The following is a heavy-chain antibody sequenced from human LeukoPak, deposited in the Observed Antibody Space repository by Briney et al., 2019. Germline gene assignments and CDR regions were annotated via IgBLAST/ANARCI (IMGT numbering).Heavy chain of an antibody. Sequence: SETLSLTCTVSGDSIDTYYWSWIRQSPGKRLEWIGYIYTTGSANYNPSLKSRVTMSVDTSKNQFSLKLSSVTAADTAVYYCARTAVAGTFYYYYYMDVWGKGTTVTISS. CDR3: ARTAVAGTFYYYYYMDV. CDR1: GDSIDTYY. J-gene: IGHJ6*03. V-gene: IGHV4-4*08. D-gene: IGHD6-19*01. CDR2: IYTTGSA.